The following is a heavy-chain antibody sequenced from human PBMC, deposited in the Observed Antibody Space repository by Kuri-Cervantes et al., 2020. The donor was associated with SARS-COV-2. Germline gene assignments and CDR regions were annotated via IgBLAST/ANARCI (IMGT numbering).Heavy chain of an antibody. V-gene: IGHV3-20*04. J-gene: IGHJ4*02. D-gene: IGHD3-3*01. Sequence: GGSLRLSCAASGFTFSSYSMNWVRQAPGKGLEWVSGINWNGGSTGYADSVKGRFTISRDNAKNSLYLQMNSLRAEATAVYYCARGVITIFGVVIMYDYWGQGTLVTVSS. CDR1: GFTFSSYS. CDR2: INWNGGST. CDR3: ARGVITIFGVVIMYDY.